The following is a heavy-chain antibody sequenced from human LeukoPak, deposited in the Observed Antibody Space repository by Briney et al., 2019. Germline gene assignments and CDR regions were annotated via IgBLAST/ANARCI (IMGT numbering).Heavy chain of an antibody. CDR1: GGSVSISSLY. V-gene: IGHV4-39*01. CDR2: IYYSGST. D-gene: IGHD3-22*01. CDR3: AYSAAPTFYDTSGSDTFDV. Sequence: PSETLSLTCTVSGGSVSISSLYWGWLRQPPGKGLEWIATIYYSGSTYYNPSLKSRVTISLDTSKNQFSLKLTSVTVADTAVYYSAYSAAPTFYDTSGSDTFDVWGLGTMVTVSS. J-gene: IGHJ3*01.